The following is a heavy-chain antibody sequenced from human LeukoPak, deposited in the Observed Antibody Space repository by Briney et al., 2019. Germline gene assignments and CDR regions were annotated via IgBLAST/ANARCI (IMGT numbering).Heavy chain of an antibody. CDR1: GGSISSSNW. J-gene: IGHJ4*02. CDR2: VYHSGST. D-gene: IGHD2-15*01. Sequence: PSGTLSLTCAVSGGSISSSNWWNWVRQPPGKGLEWIGEVYHSGSTHYNPSLKSRVTISVDKSKNQFSLKLSSVTAADTAVYYCARDAPRRYCSGGSCYFGYWGQGTLVTVSS. CDR3: ARDAPRRYCSGGSCYFGY. V-gene: IGHV4-4*02.